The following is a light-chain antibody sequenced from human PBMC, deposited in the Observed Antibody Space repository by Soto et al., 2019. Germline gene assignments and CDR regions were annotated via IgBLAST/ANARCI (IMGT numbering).Light chain of an antibody. CDR1: SSDVGAYNY. V-gene: IGLV2-14*01. J-gene: IGLJ1*01. CDR3: SSKRDSSTLFV. Sequence: QSALTPTSSVSGSPGQSITISCTGTSSDVGAYNYVSWYQHHPGKVPKLLIYEVTNRPSGVSDRFSGSKSGNTASLTISGLQAEDEADYYCSSKRDSSTLFVFGTGTKVTVL. CDR2: EVT.